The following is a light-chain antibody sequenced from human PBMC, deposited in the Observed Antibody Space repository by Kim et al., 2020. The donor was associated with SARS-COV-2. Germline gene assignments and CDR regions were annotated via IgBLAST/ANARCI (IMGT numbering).Light chain of an antibody. V-gene: IGLV3-1*01. CDR3: QAWDSSTVV. CDR2: QDT. J-gene: IGLJ2*01. Sequence: VSPGQTASITCSGEKLGDKYACCFQQKPGQSPVLVIYQDTKRPSGIPERFSGSNSGNTATLTISGTQAMDEADYYCQAWDSSTVVFGGGTQLTVL. CDR1: KLGDKY.